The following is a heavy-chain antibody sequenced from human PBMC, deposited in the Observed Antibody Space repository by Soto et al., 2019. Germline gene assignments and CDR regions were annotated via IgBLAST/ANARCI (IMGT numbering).Heavy chain of an antibody. CDR1: GFTFSNAW. J-gene: IGHJ6*02. Sequence: EVQLVESGGGLVKPGGSLRLSCAASGFTFSNAWMNWVRQAPGKGLEWVGRIKSKTDGGTTDYAAPVKGRFTISRDDSKNTLYMQMNIRKTEDTAVYYGTADRGGGGMDVWGQGTTVTVSS. CDR3: TADRGGGGMDV. V-gene: IGHV3-15*07. CDR2: IKSKTDGGTT. D-gene: IGHD3-10*01.